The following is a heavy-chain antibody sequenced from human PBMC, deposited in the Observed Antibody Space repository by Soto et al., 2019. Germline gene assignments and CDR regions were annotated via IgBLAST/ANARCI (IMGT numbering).Heavy chain of an antibody. J-gene: IGHJ4*02. Sequence: EVQLLESGGGLVQPGGSLRLSWSTSGFTFSSSDMTWVRQAPGKGLEWVSALTGSGGSTYYADSVKGRFTISRDNSKNTLHMQMNSLRAEDTAVYYCAKGLRYFDYWGQGTLVTVSP. V-gene: IGHV3-23*01. CDR1: GFTFSSSD. D-gene: IGHD3-9*01. CDR2: LTGSGGST. CDR3: AKGLRYFDY.